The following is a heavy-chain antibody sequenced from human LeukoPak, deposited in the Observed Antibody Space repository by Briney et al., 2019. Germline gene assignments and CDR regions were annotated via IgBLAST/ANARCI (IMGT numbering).Heavy chain of an antibody. V-gene: IGHV4-39*07. J-gene: IGHJ4*02. CDR1: GGSISSRSYF. CDR3: ARAAFFLYGDDGSKFDY. Sequence: PSETLSLTCTVSGGSISSRSYFWGWIRQPPGKGPEWIGSIYYSGSTYYNPSLKSRVTISVDTSKNQSSLKLSSVTAADTAVYYCARAAFFLYGDDGSKFDYWGQGTLVTVSS. D-gene: IGHD4-17*01. CDR2: IYYSGST.